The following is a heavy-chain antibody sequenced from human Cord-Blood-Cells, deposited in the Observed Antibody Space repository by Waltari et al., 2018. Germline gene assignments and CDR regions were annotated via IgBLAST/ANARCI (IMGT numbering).Heavy chain of an antibody. CDR2: INHSGST. V-gene: IGHV4-34*01. J-gene: IGHJ4*02. CDR1: GGSFSGYY. Sequence: QVQLQQWGAGLLKPSETLSLTCAVYGGSFSGYYWSWIRQPPGKGLEWIGEINHSGSTNYNPSLKSRVTISVDTSKNQVSLKLSSVTAADTAVYYCARGSLLEWLLFDYWGQGTLVTVSS. D-gene: IGHD3-3*01. CDR3: ARGSLLEWLLFDY.